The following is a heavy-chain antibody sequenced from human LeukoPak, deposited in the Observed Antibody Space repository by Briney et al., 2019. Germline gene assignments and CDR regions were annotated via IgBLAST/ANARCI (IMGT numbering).Heavy chain of an antibody. V-gene: IGHV3-23*01. CDR1: GFTFTSHA. CDR3: AKGGVATMKDGYNYYYYYMEV. D-gene: IGHD5-24*01. Sequence: GGSLRLSCAASGFTFTSHAMSWVRQAPGKGLEWVSLISGTGGHTYYGDSVKGRFTISRDKSKSTLYLQMNSLRAEDTAVYYCAKGGVATMKDGYNYYYYYMEVWGRGTTVTVYS. CDR2: ISGTGGHT. J-gene: IGHJ6*03.